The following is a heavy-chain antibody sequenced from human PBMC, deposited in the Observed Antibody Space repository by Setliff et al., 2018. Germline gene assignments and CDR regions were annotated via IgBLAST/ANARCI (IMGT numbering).Heavy chain of an antibody. CDR1: GGSFSGYY. J-gene: IGHJ3*02. Sequence: PSETLSLTCAVYGGSFSGYYWSWIRQPPGKGLEWIGEINHSGSTNYNPSLKSRVTISVDTSKNQFSLKLSSVTAADTAVYYCARASYYYDSSGYYGAGAFDIWGQGTMVTVSS. D-gene: IGHD3-22*01. CDR3: ARASYYYDSSGYYGAGAFDI. CDR2: INHSGST. V-gene: IGHV4-34*01.